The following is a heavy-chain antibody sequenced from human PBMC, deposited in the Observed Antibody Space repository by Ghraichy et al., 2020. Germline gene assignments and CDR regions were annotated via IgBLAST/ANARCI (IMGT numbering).Heavy chain of an antibody. CDR3: ARDSSRPTYYYDSRGYNT. CDR2: INPNSGGT. Sequence: ASVKVSCKASGYIFTGHYIHWVRQAPGQGLEWMGWINPNSGGTNYAQKFQGRVTMTRDRSNSTVYRELRRLRFDDTAVYYCARDSSRPTYYYDSRGYNTWGQGTLVTVSA. V-gene: IGHV1-2*02. D-gene: IGHD3-22*01. J-gene: IGHJ5*02. CDR1: GYIFTGHY.